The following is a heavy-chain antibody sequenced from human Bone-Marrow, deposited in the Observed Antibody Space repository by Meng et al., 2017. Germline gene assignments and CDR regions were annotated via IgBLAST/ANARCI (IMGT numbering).Heavy chain of an antibody. CDR3: VGAGYYCLDL. D-gene: IGHD3-16*01. CDR1: GGSISGTNW. V-gene: IGHV4-4*02. Sequence: GSLRLSCAVSGGSISGTNWWSWVRQPPGKGLEWIGEIYHSGSTNYNPSRKSRVTISVDRSENQFSLKLSSVTTADTAVYYCVGAGYYCLDLWGQGTLVTVSS. CDR2: IYHSGST. J-gene: IGHJ5*02.